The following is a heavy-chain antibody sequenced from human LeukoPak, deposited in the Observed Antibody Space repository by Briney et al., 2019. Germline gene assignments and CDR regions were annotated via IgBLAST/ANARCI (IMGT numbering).Heavy chain of an antibody. CDR1: GFTFSSYS. CDR3: ARDRDYGDYALDY. Sequence: GGSLRLSCAASGFTFSSYSMNWVRQAPGKGLEWVSSISSSSSYIYYADSVKGRFTISRDNAKNSLYLQMNSLRAEDTAVYYCARDRDYGDYALDYWGQGTLVTVSS. J-gene: IGHJ4*02. CDR2: ISSSSSYI. V-gene: IGHV3-21*01. D-gene: IGHD4-17*01.